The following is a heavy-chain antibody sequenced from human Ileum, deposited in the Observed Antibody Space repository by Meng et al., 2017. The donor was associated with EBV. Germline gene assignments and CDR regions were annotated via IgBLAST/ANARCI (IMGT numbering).Heavy chain of an antibody. CDR2: VYHDGVT. CDR1: GDSVSGSDW. Sequence: QVPPEEAGQGLGKASETLSLTCADSGDSVSGSDWWSWVLQPTGKGLEWIGEVYHDGVTNYHPHLKSRVTISLDKSKNEVNLHLNSMTAADTAVYFCARSSPIVRGLDYWVQGTLVTVSS. J-gene: IGHJ4*02. D-gene: IGHD3-10*01. CDR3: ARSSPIVRGLDY. V-gene: IGHV4-4*02.